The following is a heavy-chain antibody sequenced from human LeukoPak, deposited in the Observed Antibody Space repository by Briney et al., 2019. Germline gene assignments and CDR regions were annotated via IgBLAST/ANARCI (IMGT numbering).Heavy chain of an antibody. CDR1: GGTFSSYA. CDR3: GTTPPGSYLDY. J-gene: IGHJ4*02. V-gene: IGHV1-69*06. Sequence: SVKVSCKASGGTFSSYAISWVRQAPGQGLEWMGGIIPIFGTANYAQKFQGRVTITADTSTSTANMELRSLRSDDTAVYYCGTTPPGSYLDYWGQGTLVIVSS. CDR2: IIPIFGTA. D-gene: IGHD3-10*01.